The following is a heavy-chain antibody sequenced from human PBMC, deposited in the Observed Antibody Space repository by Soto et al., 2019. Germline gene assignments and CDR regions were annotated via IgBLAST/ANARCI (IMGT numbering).Heavy chain of an antibody. CDR2: IYYSGST. V-gene: IGHV4-30-4*01. Sequence: SETLSLTCTVSGGSISSGDYYWSWIRQPPGKGLEWIGYIYYSGSTYYNPSLKSRVTISVDTSKNQFSLKLSSVTAADTAVYYCARGGYGVLLYYYGMDVWGQGTTVTVSS. CDR1: GGSISSGDYY. J-gene: IGHJ6*02. CDR3: ARGGYGVLLYYYGMDV. D-gene: IGHD4-17*01.